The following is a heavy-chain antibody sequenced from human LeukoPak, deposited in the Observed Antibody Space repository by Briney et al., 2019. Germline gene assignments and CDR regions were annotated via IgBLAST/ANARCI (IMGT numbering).Heavy chain of an antibody. CDR3: TTSPYYYDSSGYYLVY. D-gene: IGHD3-22*01. CDR1: GGSISSYY. J-gene: IGHJ4*02. Sequence: SETLSLTCTVSGGSISSYYWSWIRQPAGKGLEWIGRIYTSGSTNYNPSLKSRVTMSVDTSKNQFSLKLSSVTAADTAVYYCTTSPYYYDSSGYYLVYWGQGTLVTVSS. V-gene: IGHV4-4*07. CDR2: IYTSGST.